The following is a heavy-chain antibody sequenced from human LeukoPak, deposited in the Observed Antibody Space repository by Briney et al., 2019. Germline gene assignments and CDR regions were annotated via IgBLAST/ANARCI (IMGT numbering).Heavy chain of an antibody. CDR2: IYPGDSYT. CDR1: GYNFTSYW. V-gene: IGHV5-51*01. D-gene: IGHD5-24*01. Sequence: GESLKISCKGSGYNFTSYWIGWVRQMPGKGLEWMGIIYPGDSYTRFSPSFQGQVTISDDKSISTAYLQWSRLTASDTAMYCCARRGRLQSGWLWHGMDVWGQGTTVTVSS. CDR3: ARRGRLQSGWLWHGMDV. J-gene: IGHJ6*02.